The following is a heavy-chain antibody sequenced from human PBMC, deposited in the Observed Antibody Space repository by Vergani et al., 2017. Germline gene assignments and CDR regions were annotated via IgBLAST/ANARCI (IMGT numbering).Heavy chain of an antibody. CDR1: GGSFSGYY. Sequence: QVQLQQWGAGLLKPSETLSLTCAVYGGSFSGYYWSWIRQPPGKGLEWIGEINHSGSTNYNPSLKSRVTISVDMSKNQISLKLSSVTAADTAVYYCARGADCSSTSCYLDPWGQGTLVTVSS. V-gene: IGHV4-34*01. CDR2: INHSGST. D-gene: IGHD2-2*01. J-gene: IGHJ5*02. CDR3: ARGADCSSTSCYLDP.